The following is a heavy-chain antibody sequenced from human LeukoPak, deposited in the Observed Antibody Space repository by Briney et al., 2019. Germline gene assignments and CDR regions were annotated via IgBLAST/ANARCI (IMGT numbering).Heavy chain of an antibody. D-gene: IGHD5-24*01. V-gene: IGHV1-46*01. CDR3: ARDTEMATTYEPRYDY. Sequence: ASVKVSCKASGYTFTSYGISWVRQAPGQGLEWTGIINPSGGSTSYAQKFQGRVTMTRDTSTSTVYMELSSLRSEDTAVYYCARDTEMATTYEPRYDYWGQGTLVTASS. CDR2: INPSGGST. CDR1: GYTFTSYG. J-gene: IGHJ4*02.